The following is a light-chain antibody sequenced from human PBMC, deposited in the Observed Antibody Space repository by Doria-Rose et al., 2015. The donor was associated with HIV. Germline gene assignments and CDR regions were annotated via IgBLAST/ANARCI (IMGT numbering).Light chain of an antibody. CDR2: EVS. CDR3: SSYADTNNLV. J-gene: IGLJ3*02. CDR1: SSDVGGYNY. Sequence: TGTSSDVGGYNYVSWYQQHPGKAPKVMIYEVSKRPSGVPDRFSGSKSGNTASLTVSGLQAEDEADYYCSSYADTNNLVFGGGTKLTVL. V-gene: IGLV2-8*01.